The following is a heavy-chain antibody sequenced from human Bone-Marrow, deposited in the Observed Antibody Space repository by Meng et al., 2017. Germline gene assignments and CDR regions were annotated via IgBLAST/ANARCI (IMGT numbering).Heavy chain of an antibody. CDR2: IWYDGSNK. D-gene: IGHD6-19*01. J-gene: IGHJ6*02. CDR3: AREGYSSGWLNYYYYGMDV. V-gene: IGHV3-33*01. CDR1: GFTFSSYG. Sequence: GGSLRLSCAASGFTFSSYGMHWVRQAPGKGLEWVAVIWYDGSNKYYADSVKGRFTISRDNSKNTLYLQMNSLRAEDTAVYYCAREGYSSGWLNYYYYGMDVWGQGTMVTVSS.